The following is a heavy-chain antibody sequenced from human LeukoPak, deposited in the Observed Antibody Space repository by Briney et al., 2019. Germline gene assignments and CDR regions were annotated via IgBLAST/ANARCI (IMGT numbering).Heavy chain of an antibody. Sequence: KVSCKASAYTFTSFYMHWVRQAPGQGLEWMGMINPGGGSTTYAQKFQGRVTMTRDTSTSTVYMELSSLRSEDTAVYYCARDKPYYNFWSDTYGMDVWGQGTTVTVSS. CDR1: AYTFTSFY. CDR2: INPGGGST. CDR3: ARDKPYYNFWSDTYGMDV. D-gene: IGHD3-3*01. V-gene: IGHV1-46*01. J-gene: IGHJ6*02.